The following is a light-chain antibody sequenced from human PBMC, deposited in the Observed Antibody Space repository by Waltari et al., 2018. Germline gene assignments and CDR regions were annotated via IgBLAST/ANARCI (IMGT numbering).Light chain of an antibody. CDR3: CSFAGTYTFWV. V-gene: IGLV2-11*01. Sequence: QSVLTQPRSVSESPGQSVTISCTGTSSDVGRSPFVSWYQQHPGEAPKLMIYDVNKRPSGVPARFSGSKSGNTASLTISRLQAEDEADYFCCSFAGTYTFWVFGGGTKLTVL. CDR1: SSDVGRSPF. CDR2: DVN. J-gene: IGLJ3*02.